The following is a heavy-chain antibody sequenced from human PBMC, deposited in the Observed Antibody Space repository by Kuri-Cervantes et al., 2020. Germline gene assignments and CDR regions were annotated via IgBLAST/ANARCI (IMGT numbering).Heavy chain of an antibody. V-gene: IGHV1-2*04. Sequence: ASVKVSCKASGYTFTGYYMHWVRQAPGQGLEWMGWINPNSGGTNYAQKFQGWVTMTRDTSISTAYMELSRLRSDHTAVYYCARTAAAGPTHYGMDVWGQGTTVTVSS. CDR2: INPNSGGT. CDR3: ARTAAAGPTHYGMDV. CDR1: GYTFTGYY. D-gene: IGHD6-13*01. J-gene: IGHJ6*02.